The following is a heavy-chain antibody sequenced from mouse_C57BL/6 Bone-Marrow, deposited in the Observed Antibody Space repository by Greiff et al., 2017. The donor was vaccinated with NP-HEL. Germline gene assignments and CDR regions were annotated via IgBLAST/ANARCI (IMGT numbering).Heavy chain of an antibody. CDR3: ARRGWDPPYAMDY. CDR2: INPSSGYT. Sequence: QVQLQQSGAELARPGASVKMSCKASGYTFTSYTMHWVKQRPGQGLEWIGYINPSSGYTKYNQKFKDKATLTADKSSSTAYMQLSSLTSEDSAVYYCARRGWDPPYAMDYWGQGTSVTVST. J-gene: IGHJ4*01. V-gene: IGHV1-4*01. D-gene: IGHD4-1*01. CDR1: GYTFTSYT.